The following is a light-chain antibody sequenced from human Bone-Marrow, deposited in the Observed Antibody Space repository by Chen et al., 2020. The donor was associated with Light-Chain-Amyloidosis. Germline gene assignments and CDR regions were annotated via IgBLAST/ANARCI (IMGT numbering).Light chain of an antibody. Sequence: DVQMTQSPSSVSASVGDRVTITCQASKDIKNYLNWYKQKPGRAPKHLIYDVSNLETGVTSRFSGSDIGTDFTFTVSSLQPEDSATYVCQQFDDIPLTFGPGTKVDFK. CDR2: DVS. CDR3: QQFDDIPLT. J-gene: IGKJ3*01. V-gene: IGKV1-33*01. CDR1: KDIKNY.